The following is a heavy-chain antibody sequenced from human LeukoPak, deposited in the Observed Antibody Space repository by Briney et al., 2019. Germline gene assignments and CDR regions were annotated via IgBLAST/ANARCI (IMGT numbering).Heavy chain of an antibody. Sequence: ASVKVSCKASGYTFTSYYMHWVRQAPGQGLEWMGIINPSGGSTSYAQKFQGRVTMTRDTSTSTVYMELSSLRSEDTAVYYCARGFAPYYNGSGSSAFDYWGQGTLVTVSS. D-gene: IGHD3-10*01. CDR3: ARGFAPYYNGSGSSAFDY. CDR1: GYTFTSYY. V-gene: IGHV1-46*01. CDR2: INPSGGST. J-gene: IGHJ4*02.